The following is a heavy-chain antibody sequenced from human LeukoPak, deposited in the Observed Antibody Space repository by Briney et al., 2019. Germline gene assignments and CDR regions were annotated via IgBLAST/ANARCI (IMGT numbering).Heavy chain of an antibody. V-gene: IGHV4-39*07. Sequence: PSETLSLTCTVSGGSISSSSYYWGWLRQPPGKGLEWIGSIYYSGSTYYNPSLKSRVTISVDTSKNQFSLKLSSVTAADTAVYYCARGRITMIVVAKPLKYYFDYWGQGTLVTVSS. CDR2: IYYSGST. CDR3: ARGRITMIVVAKPLKYYFDY. D-gene: IGHD3-22*01. J-gene: IGHJ4*02. CDR1: GGSISSSSYY.